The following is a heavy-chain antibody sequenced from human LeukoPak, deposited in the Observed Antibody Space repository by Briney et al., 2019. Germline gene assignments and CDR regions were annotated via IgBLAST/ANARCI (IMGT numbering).Heavy chain of an antibody. D-gene: IGHD6-19*01. CDR2: IYYSGST. CDR3: ARVRSGWYSRYFQH. Sequence: SETLSLTCTVSGGSFRSYYWSWIRHAPEKGLEWIGYIYYSGSTNYNPSLKSRVTISLDTSMNQFSLKLSSVTAADTAVYYCARVRSGWYSRYFQHWGQGTLVTVSS. CDR1: GGSFRSYY. V-gene: IGHV4-59*01. J-gene: IGHJ1*01.